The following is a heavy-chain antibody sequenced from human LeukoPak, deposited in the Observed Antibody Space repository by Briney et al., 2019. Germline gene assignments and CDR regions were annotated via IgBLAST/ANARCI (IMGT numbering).Heavy chain of an antibody. Sequence: GGSLRLSCAASGFTFSSYGMHWVRQAPGKGLEWVAFIRYDGSNKYYADSVKGRFTISRDNSKNRLYLQMNSLRAEDTAVYYCAKDHYYDSSGYYPFDYWGQGTLVTVSS. J-gene: IGHJ4*02. CDR1: GFTFSSYG. CDR3: AKDHYYDSSGYYPFDY. CDR2: IRYDGSNK. V-gene: IGHV3-30*02. D-gene: IGHD3-22*01.